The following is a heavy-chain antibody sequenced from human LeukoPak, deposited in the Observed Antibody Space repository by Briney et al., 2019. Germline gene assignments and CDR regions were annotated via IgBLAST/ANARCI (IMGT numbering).Heavy chain of an antibody. CDR1: GFTFSDYY. CDR2: ISSSGSTI. J-gene: IGHJ4*02. CDR3: ARDHSSSWYGRIDY. D-gene: IGHD6-13*01. V-gene: IGHV3-11*01. Sequence: GGSLRLSCAASGFTFSDYYMSWIRQAPGKGLEWASYISSSGSTIYYADSVKGRFTISRDNAKNSLYLQMNSLRAEDTAVYYCARDHSSSWYGRIDYWGQGTLVTVSS.